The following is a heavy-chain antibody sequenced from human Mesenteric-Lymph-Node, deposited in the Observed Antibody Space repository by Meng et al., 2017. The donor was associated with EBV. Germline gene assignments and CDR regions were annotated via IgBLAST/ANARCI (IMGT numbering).Heavy chain of an antibody. D-gene: IGHD2-8*02. CDR1: GYAFMIYG. CDR2: ISAYSYT. J-gene: IGHJ4*02. CDR3: VRDTGSGIAKY. Sequence: QGQLVHFGAAVKKPRASVNVFCKASGYAFMIYGVSWGRQAPGQGLGLMGWISAYSYTENAWKILSCVTMTRDTSTNTAYLDLRSRRSDDTAVDYCVRDTGSGIAKYWGQGTLVTVSS. V-gene: IGHV1-18*04.